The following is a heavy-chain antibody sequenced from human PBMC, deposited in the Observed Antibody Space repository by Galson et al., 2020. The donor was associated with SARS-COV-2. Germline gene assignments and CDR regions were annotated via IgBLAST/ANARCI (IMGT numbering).Heavy chain of an antibody. Sequence: GESLKISCAASGFTFSSYAMSWVRQAPGKGLEWVSAISGSGGSTYYADSVKGRFTISRDNSKNTLYLQMNSLRAEDTAVYYCAKSFPDTTVAASVRFDYWGQGTLVTVSS. D-gene: IGHD6-19*01. CDR2: ISGSGGST. CDR1: GFTFSSYA. J-gene: IGHJ4*02. CDR3: AKSFPDTTVAASVRFDY. V-gene: IGHV3-23*01.